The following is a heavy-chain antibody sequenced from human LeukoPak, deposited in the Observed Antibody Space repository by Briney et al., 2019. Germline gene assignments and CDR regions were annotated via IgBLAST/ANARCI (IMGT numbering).Heavy chain of an antibody. D-gene: IGHD1-26*01. V-gene: IGHV1-18*01. Sequence: ASEKVSCKASGYTFTRYGIRWVGQAPGQGLEWMVWISAYNGNTNYAQNLQGRVTMTADTSTSTAYMELRSLRSDDTAVYYCARVGSGSYYSSDYWGQGTLVTVSS. CDR1: GYTFTRYG. CDR3: ARVGSGSYYSSDY. CDR2: ISAYNGNT. J-gene: IGHJ4*02.